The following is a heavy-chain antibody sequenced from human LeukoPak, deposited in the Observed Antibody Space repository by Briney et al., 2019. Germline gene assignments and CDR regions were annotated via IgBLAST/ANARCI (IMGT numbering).Heavy chain of an antibody. D-gene: IGHD6-19*01. Sequence: GGSLRLSCAASGFTFSSYSMNWVRQAPGKGLEWVSSISSSSSYIYYADSVKGRFTISRDNAKNSLYLQMNSLRAEDTAVYYCARDSRAVAFIGPFWHAFDIWGQGTMVTVSS. CDR1: GFTFSSYS. V-gene: IGHV3-21*01. J-gene: IGHJ3*02. CDR2: ISSSSSYI. CDR3: ARDSRAVAFIGPFWHAFDI.